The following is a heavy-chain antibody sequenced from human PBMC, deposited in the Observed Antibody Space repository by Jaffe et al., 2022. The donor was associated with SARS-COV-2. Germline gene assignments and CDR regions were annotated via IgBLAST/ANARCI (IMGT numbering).Heavy chain of an antibody. CDR1: GFTFSSYA. J-gene: IGHJ3*02. Sequence: QVQLVESGGGVVQPGRSLRLSCAASGFTFSSYAMHWVRQAPGKGLEWVAVISYDGSNKYYADSVKGRFTISRDNSKNTLYLQMNSLRAEDTAVYYCARVGSPGHDSSGYLSGAFDIWGQGTMVTVSS. V-gene: IGHV3-30-3*01. D-gene: IGHD3-22*01. CDR3: ARVGSPGHDSSGYLSGAFDI. CDR2: ISYDGSNK.